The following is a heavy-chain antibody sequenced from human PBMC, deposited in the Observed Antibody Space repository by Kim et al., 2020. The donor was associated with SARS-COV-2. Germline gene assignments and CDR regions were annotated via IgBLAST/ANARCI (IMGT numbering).Heavy chain of an antibody. J-gene: IGHJ6*03. D-gene: IGHD3-10*01. CDR2: IIPIFGIA. V-gene: IGHV1-69*04. CDR1: GGTFSSYA. CDR3: ASRRGDVPTYYYYYMDV. Sequence: SVKVSCKASGGTFSSYAISWVRQAPGQGLEWMGRIIPIFGIANYAQKFQGRVTITADKSTSTAYMELSSLRAEDTAVYYCASRRGDVPTYYYYYMDVWGKGTTVTVSS.